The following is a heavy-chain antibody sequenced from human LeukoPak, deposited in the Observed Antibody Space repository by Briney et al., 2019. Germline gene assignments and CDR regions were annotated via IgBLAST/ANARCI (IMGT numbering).Heavy chain of an antibody. V-gene: IGHV1-2*02. CDR2: INPNSGGT. CDR1: GYTFTSYY. D-gene: IGHD4-17*01. Sequence: GASVKVSCKASGYTFTSYYMHWVRQAPGQGLEWMGWINPNSGGTNYAQKFQGRVTMTRDTSISTAYMELSRLRSDDTAVYYCATGSNDYGDYEFDYWGQGTLVTVSS. CDR3: ATGSNDYGDYEFDY. J-gene: IGHJ4*02.